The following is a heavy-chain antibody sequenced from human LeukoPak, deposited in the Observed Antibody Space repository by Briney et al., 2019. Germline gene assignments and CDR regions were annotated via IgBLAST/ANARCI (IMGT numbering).Heavy chain of an antibody. Sequence: ASVKVSCKASGYTFTSYYMHWVRQAPGQGLEWMGWINPNSGGTNYAQKFQGRVTMTRDTSISTAYMELSRLRSDDTAVYYCARGPQIAVAGTKGMWFDPWGQGTLVTVSS. CDR3: ARGPQIAVAGTKGMWFDP. V-gene: IGHV1-2*02. J-gene: IGHJ5*02. CDR2: INPNSGGT. D-gene: IGHD6-19*01. CDR1: GYTFTSYY.